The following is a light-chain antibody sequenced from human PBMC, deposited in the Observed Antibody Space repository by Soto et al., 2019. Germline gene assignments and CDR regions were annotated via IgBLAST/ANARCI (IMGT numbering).Light chain of an antibody. Sequence: QAVVTQPASVSGSPGQSITISCTGTSSDVGGYDYVSWYQQHPGKAPKLMIYEVSSRPSGVSNRFSGSKSGNTASLTISGLQAEDEADYYCSSYTSSSTPYVFGTGTKLTVL. V-gene: IGLV2-14*01. J-gene: IGLJ1*01. CDR2: EVS. CDR1: SSDVGGYDY. CDR3: SSYTSSSTPYV.